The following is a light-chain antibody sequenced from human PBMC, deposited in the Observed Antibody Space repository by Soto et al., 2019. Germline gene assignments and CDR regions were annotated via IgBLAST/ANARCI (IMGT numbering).Light chain of an antibody. V-gene: IGLV2-11*01. CDR1: SSDVGGFNY. J-gene: IGLJ6*01. CDR3: CLYGGTDAFRV. Sequence: QSVLTQPRSVSGSPAQSVTISCTGTSSDVGGFNYVSWYQQHPGKAPKLMIYDVTERPSGVPDRFSGSKSGNTASLTISGLQAEDEADYYCCLYGGTDAFRVFGRVTKVT. CDR2: DVT.